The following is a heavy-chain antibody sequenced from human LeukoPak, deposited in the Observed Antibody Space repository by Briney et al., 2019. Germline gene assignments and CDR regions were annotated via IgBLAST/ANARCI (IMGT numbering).Heavy chain of an antibody. V-gene: IGHV4-59*08. CDR3: ARVAHIVVVPEQNYYYGMDV. CDR1: GGSISSYY. Sequence: SETLSLTCTVSGGSISSYYWSWIRPPPGKGLEWVGYIYYSGSTNYNPSLKTRVTISVDTSKNQFSLKLSSVTAADTAVYYCARVAHIVVVPEQNYYYGMDVWGQGTTVTVSS. J-gene: IGHJ6*02. CDR2: IYYSGST. D-gene: IGHD2-2*01.